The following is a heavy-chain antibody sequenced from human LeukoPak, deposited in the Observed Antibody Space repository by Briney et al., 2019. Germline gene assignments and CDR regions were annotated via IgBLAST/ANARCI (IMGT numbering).Heavy chain of an antibody. V-gene: IGHV3-15*01. CDR3: ITFSMIVVVITD. Sequence: GGSLRLSCATSGFSFTAYTIHWVRQAPGKGLEWVGRINSKTDGGTTDYAAPVKGRFTISRDDSKNTLYLQMNSLKTEDTAVYYCITFSMIVVVITDWGQGTLVTVSS. D-gene: IGHD3-22*01. CDR2: INSKTDGGTT. CDR1: GFSFTAYT. J-gene: IGHJ4*02.